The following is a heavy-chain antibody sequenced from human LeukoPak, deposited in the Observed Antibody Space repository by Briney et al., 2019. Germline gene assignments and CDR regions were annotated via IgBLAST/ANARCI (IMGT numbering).Heavy chain of an antibody. Sequence: GGSLRLSCAASGFTFSTSGMSWVRQAPGKGLEWVSTITGSGGSTYYADSVKGRFTISRDNSKDTLYLQMNSLRAEDTAVYYCAKAVDYGDYGFDYWGQGTQVTVSS. CDR2: ITGSGGST. CDR3: AKAVDYGDYGFDY. V-gene: IGHV3-23*01. D-gene: IGHD4-17*01. J-gene: IGHJ4*02. CDR1: GFTFSTSG.